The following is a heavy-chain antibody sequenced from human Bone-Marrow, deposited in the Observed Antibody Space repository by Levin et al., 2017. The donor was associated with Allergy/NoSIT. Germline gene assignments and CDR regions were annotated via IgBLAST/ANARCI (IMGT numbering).Heavy chain of an antibody. J-gene: IGHJ6*03. CDR3: ARHRQTITGSGLGYYYYMDV. CDR1: GYSFTSYW. D-gene: IGHD1-20*01. Sequence: GGSLRLSCKGSGYSFTSYWIGWVRQMPGKGLEWMGIIYPGDSDTRYSPSFQGQVTISADKSISTAYLQWSSLKASDTAMYYCARHRQTITGSGLGYYYYMDVWGKGTTVTVSS. CDR2: IYPGDSDT. V-gene: IGHV5-51*01.